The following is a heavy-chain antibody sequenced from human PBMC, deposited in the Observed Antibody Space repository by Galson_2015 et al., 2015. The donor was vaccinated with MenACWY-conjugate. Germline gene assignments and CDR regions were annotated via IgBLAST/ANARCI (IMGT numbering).Heavy chain of an antibody. CDR3: AKGFHSSGWYGGGY. J-gene: IGHJ4*02. CDR1: GFTFSSYA. CDR2: ISGRGGST. V-gene: IGHV3-23*01. D-gene: IGHD6-19*01. Sequence: SLRLSCAASGFTFSSYAMRWVRQAPGKGLEWVSAISGRGGSTYYADSVKGRFTISRDNSKNTLYLQMNSLRAEDTAVYYCAKGFHSSGWYGGGYWGQGTLVTVSS.